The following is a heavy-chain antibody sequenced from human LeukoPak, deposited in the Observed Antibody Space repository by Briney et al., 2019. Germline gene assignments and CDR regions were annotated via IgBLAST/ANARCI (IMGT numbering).Heavy chain of an antibody. D-gene: IGHD6-13*01. CDR2: ISRSSNLI. J-gene: IGHJ6*03. CDR3: AKVDRGDYSSSPVPYYNYYTNV. Sequence: GGSLRLSCAASGFTFSYYSMNGVRRAPGRGLEWVSCISRSSNLIFYSDSVRGRLTISRDNAKNLLHLQMNSLRVEDTAVYYCAKVDRGDYSSSPVPYYNYYTNVWGKGTTVTVSS. V-gene: IGHV3-21*01. CDR1: GFTFSYYS.